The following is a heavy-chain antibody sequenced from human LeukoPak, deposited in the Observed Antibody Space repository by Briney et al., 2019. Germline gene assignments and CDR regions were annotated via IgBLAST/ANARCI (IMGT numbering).Heavy chain of an antibody. CDR3: AHIPYGSGSWENWFDP. CDR1: GFSLSTSGVG. CDR2: IYWNDDK. J-gene: IGHJ5*02. V-gene: IGHV2-5*01. D-gene: IGHD3-10*01. Sequence: SGPTLVNPTQTLTLTCTFSGFSLSTSGVGVGWIRQPPGKALEWLALIYWNDDKRYSSSLKSRLTITKDTSKNQVVLTMTNMDPVDTATYYCAHIPYGSGSWENWFDPWGQGTLVTVSS.